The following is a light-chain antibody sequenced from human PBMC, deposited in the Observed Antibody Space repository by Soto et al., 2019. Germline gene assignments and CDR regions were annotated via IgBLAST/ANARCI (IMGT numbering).Light chain of an antibody. Sequence: EIVLTQSPGTLSLSPGERATLSCRASQSVSNNYLACYQQKPGQAPRLLIYGASNRATGIPDRFSGSGSGTDFPLTISRLEPDDFAVYYCQQYGSSGTFGQGTKVEIK. V-gene: IGKV3-20*01. CDR2: GAS. CDR3: QQYGSSGT. J-gene: IGKJ1*01. CDR1: QSVSNNY.